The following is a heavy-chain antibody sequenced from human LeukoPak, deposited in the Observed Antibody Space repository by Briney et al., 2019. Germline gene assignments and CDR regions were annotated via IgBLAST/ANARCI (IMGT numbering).Heavy chain of an antibody. J-gene: IGHJ4*02. D-gene: IGHD3-10*01. CDR2: ISSSSSTI. Sequence: GGPLRLSCAASGFTFSSYSMNWVRQAPGKGLEWVSYISSSSSTIFYADSVKGRLTISRDNANNSLYLQMNSLRDEDTAVYYCARGIYGSGTYYPYNYWGQGTLVTVSS. V-gene: IGHV3-48*02. CDR1: GFTFSSYS. CDR3: ARGIYGSGTYYPYNY.